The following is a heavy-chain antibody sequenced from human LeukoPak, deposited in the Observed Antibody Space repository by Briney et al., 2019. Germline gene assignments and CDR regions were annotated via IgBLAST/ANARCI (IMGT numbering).Heavy chain of an antibody. V-gene: IGHV3-48*01. CDR2: ISNSGSTI. CDR3: AKDTLRSAEGYF. J-gene: IGHJ4*02. CDR1: GFIFSSYG. Sequence: GGSLRLSCAASGFIFSSYGMNWVRQVPGKGLEWISYISNSGSTIIYADSVKGRFTISRDNSKSTLYLQMDSLRAEDTAVYYCAKDTLRSAEGYFWGQGILVTVSS. D-gene: IGHD3-22*01.